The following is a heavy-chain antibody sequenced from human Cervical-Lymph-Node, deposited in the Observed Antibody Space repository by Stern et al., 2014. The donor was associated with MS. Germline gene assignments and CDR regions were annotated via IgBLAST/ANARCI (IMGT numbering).Heavy chain of an antibody. CDR3: ARGGGSSYYFGMDV. D-gene: IGHD1-1*01. CDR1: GGSFNSGNYY. V-gene: IGHV4-31*02. CDR2: IYYSTHT. Sequence: QVQLQESGPGLVKPSQTLSLTCAVSGGSFNSGNYYWSWIRQLPGKGLEWIGYIYYSTHTDYKPSLKSRVTISGDTSKNQFSLKLNSVTAADTAVYYCARGGGSSYYFGMDVWGQGTTVTVSS. J-gene: IGHJ6*02.